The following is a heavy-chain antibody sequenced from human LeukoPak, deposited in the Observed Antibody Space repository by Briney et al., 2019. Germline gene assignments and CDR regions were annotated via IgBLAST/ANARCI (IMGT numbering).Heavy chain of an antibody. V-gene: IGHV3-30-3*01. CDR2: ISYDGSNK. Sequence: QPGRSLRLSCAASGFTFSSYAMHWVRQAPGKGLEWVAVISYDGSNKYYADSVKGRFTISRDNAKNSLYLQMNSLRAEDTAVYYCARAGRAVAHVYSYYYIDVWGKGTTVTVSS. CDR3: ARAGRAVAHVYSYYYIDV. J-gene: IGHJ6*03. D-gene: IGHD6-19*01. CDR1: GFTFSSYA.